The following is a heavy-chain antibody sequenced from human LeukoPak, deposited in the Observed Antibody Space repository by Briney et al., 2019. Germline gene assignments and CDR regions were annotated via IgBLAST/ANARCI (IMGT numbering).Heavy chain of an antibody. V-gene: IGHV4-30-2*01. CDR3: GRTDSSDAFDI. CDR1: GGSISSGGYS. Sequence: SETLSLTCAVSGGSISSGGYSWSWMRQPPGKGLEWIGYIYHSGSTYYNPSLKNRVTISVDRFKNQFSLKLSSAIAAGTAVYYCGRTDSSDAFDIWGQGTMVTVSS. J-gene: IGHJ3*02. CDR2: IYHSGST.